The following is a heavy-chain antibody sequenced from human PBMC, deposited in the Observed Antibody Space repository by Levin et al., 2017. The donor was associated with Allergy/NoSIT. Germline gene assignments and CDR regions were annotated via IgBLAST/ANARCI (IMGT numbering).Heavy chain of an antibody. V-gene: IGHV4-61*01. CDR1: GGSVSSGSYY. CDR2: IYYSGST. Sequence: SQTLSLTCTVSGGSVSSGSYYWSWIRQPPGKGLEWIGYIYYSGSTNYNPSLKSRVTISVDTSKNQFSLKLSSVTAADTAVYYCARVQKVVVVTAITYYFDYWGQGTLVTVSS. CDR3: ARVQKVVVVTAITYYFDY. J-gene: IGHJ4*02. D-gene: IGHD2-21*02.